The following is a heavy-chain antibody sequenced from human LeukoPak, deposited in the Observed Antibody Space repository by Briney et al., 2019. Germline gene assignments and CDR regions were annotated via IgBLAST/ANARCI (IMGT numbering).Heavy chain of an antibody. CDR2: INPNSGAT. D-gene: IGHD6-19*01. CDR1: EYTFTGYY. J-gene: IGHJ4*02. Sequence: ASVKVSCKASEYTFTGYYMHWLRQAPGQGLEWMGWINPNSGATDYAQKFQGRVTMTRDTSISTVYVELTRLRSDDTAVYYCARGGYNTGWEFDYWGQGTLVTVSS. V-gene: IGHV1-2*02. CDR3: ARGGYNTGWEFDY.